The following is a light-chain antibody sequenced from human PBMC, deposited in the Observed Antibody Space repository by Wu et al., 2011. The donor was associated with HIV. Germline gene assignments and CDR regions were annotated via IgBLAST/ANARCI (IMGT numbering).Light chain of an antibody. CDR3: QQYVSLPT. V-gene: IGKV3-20*01. CDR1: QRVMSSS. J-gene: IGKJ5*01. CDR2: GSS. Sequence: EIVLTQSPGTLSLSPGERATLSCRASQRVMSSSLAWYQQKPGQAPSLLIYGSSSRATGIPDRISGSGSGTLFTLTISRLEPEDSAVYFCQQYVSLPTFGQGHDWRLN.